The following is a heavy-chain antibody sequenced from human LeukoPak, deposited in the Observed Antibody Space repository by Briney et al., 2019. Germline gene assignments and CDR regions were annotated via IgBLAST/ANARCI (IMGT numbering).Heavy chain of an antibody. CDR1: GFTFSSYA. CDR3: AKGRGIAVAGTSLYGPDY. V-gene: IGHV3-23*01. J-gene: IGHJ4*02. CDR2: ISGSGGRT. Sequence: GGSLRLSCAASGFTFSSYAMSWVRQAPGKGLEWVSAISGSGGRTYYADSVKGRFTISRDNSKNTLYLQMNSLRAEDTAVYYCAKGRGIAVAGTSLYGPDYWGQGTLVTVSS. D-gene: IGHD6-19*01.